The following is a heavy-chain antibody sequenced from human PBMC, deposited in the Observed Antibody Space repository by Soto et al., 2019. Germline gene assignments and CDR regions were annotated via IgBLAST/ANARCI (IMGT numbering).Heavy chain of an antibody. CDR2: ISSSGGST. Sequence: DVQLLESGGGVVQPGGSLRLSCVASGFSFSRYAMSWVRQAPGKGLEWVSTISSSGGSTYYADSVKGRFTFSRDDSKNALYLQMNSLTAEDTAIYYCAKEQGRRYDFFSGDYWGQGTLVTVSS. CDR3: AKEQGRRYDFFSGDY. D-gene: IGHD3-3*01. V-gene: IGHV3-23*01. J-gene: IGHJ4*02. CDR1: GFSFSRYA.